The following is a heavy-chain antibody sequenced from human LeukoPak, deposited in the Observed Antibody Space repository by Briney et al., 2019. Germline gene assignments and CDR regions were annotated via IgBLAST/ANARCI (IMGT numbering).Heavy chain of an antibody. CDR2: INPNSGGT. CDR1: GYTFTGYY. Sequence: ASLKVSCKASGYTFTGYYMHWVRQAPGQGLEWMGWINPNSGGTNYAQKFQGRVTMTRDTSISTAYMELSRLRSDDTAVYYCATYYDSSGYYYGHFQHWGQGTLVTVSS. V-gene: IGHV1-2*02. CDR3: ATYYDSSGYYYGHFQH. J-gene: IGHJ1*01. D-gene: IGHD3-22*01.